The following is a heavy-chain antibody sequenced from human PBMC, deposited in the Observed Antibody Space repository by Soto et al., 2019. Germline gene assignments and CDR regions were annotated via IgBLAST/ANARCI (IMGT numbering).Heavy chain of an antibody. CDR2: ISYDGSNK. Sequence: PGGSLRLSCAASGFTFSSYGMHWVRQAPGKGLEWVAFISYDGSNKYYADSVKGRFTISRDNSKNTLYLQMNSLRAEDTAVYYCATSSTRYDSSGLDFRYYYGMDVWGQGTTVTVSS. D-gene: IGHD3-22*01. V-gene: IGHV3-30*03. CDR1: GFTFSSYG. J-gene: IGHJ6*02. CDR3: ATSSTRYDSSGLDFRYYYGMDV.